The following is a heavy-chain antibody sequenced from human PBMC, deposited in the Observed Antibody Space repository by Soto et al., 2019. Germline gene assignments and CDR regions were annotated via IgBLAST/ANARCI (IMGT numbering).Heavy chain of an antibody. D-gene: IGHD3-3*01. CDR3: ASTKGRHYDFWSGFQTFDY. CDR1: GGSISSSSYY. J-gene: IGHJ4*02. Sequence: LTCTVSGGSISSSSYYWGWIRQPPGKGLEWIGSIYYSGSTYYNPSLKSRVTISVDTSKNQFSLKLSSVTAADTAVYYCASTKGRHYDFWSGFQTFDYWGQGTLVTVSS. V-gene: IGHV4-39*01. CDR2: IYYSGST.